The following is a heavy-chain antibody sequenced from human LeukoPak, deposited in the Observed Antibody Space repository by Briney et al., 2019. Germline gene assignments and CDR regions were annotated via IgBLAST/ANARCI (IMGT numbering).Heavy chain of an antibody. Sequence: ASVTVSFKASGYTFTNYDINWVRQATGQGLEWMGYMNPNSGNTGYAQKFQDRVTITSDTSISTAYMELSSLRSDDTAVYYCAREGLDYWGQGTLVTVSS. J-gene: IGHJ4*02. CDR2: MNPNSGNT. V-gene: IGHV1-8*03. CDR3: AREGLDY. CDR1: GYTFTNYD.